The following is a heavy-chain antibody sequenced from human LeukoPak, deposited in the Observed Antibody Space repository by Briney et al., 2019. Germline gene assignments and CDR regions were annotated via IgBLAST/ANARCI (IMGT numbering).Heavy chain of an antibody. J-gene: IGHJ4*02. CDR1: GYTFTGYY. CDR2: INPNSGGT. Sequence: ASVKVSCKASGYTFTGYYLHWVRQAPGQGLEWMGWINPNSGGTNYAQKFQGRVTMTRDTSISTAYMELSRLRSDDTAVYYCASIGPYNWNYGAGGYFDYWGQGTLLTVSS. V-gene: IGHV1-2*02. CDR3: ASIGPYNWNYGAGGYFDY. D-gene: IGHD1-7*01.